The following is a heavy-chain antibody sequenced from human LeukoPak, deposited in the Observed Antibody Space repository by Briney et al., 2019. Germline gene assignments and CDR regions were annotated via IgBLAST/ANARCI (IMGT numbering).Heavy chain of an antibody. CDR1: GYTFTSYG. CDR3: ARGCNYDGSGYCFFY. D-gene: IGHD3-22*01. V-gene: IGHV1-18*01. J-gene: IGHJ4*02. Sequence: ASVKVSCKASGYTFTSYGISWVRQAPGQGLEWIGWISAYNGNTNYAQKFQGRLTMTRDTSTSTVYMELSSLTSEDTAVYYCARGCNYDGSGYCFFYWGQGTLVTVSS. CDR2: ISAYNGNT.